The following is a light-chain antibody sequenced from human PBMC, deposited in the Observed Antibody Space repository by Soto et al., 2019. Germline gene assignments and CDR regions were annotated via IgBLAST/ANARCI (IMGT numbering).Light chain of an antibody. J-gene: IGLJ2*01. Sequence: QAVVTQPPSVSGAPGQRVTISCTGSSSNIGTGFDVQWYQQLPGTAPKLLIYGNNNRPSGVPDRFSGSKSGTSASLAITGLQAEDEADYYCQSYDSSLSGLVFGGGTKVTVL. V-gene: IGLV1-40*01. CDR3: QSYDSSLSGLV. CDR1: SSNIGTGFD. CDR2: GNN.